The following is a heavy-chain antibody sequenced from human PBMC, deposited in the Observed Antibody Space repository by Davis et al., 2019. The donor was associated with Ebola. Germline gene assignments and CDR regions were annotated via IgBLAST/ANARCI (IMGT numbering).Heavy chain of an antibody. CDR3: TTVLPDRYCSGGSCYTKLYYYYGMDV. Sequence: GESLKISCAASGFTFSNAWMSWVRQAPGKGLEWVGRIKSKTDGGTTDYAAPVKGRFTISRDDSKNTLYLQMNSLKTEDTAVYYCTTVLPDRYCSGGSCYTKLYYYYGMDVWGQGTTVTVSS. V-gene: IGHV3-15*01. CDR2: IKSKTDGGTT. J-gene: IGHJ6*02. CDR1: GFTFSNAW. D-gene: IGHD2-15*01.